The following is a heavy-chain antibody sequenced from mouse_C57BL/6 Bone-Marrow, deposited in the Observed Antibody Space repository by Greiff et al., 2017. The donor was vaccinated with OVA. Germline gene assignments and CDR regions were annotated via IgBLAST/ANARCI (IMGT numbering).Heavy chain of an antibody. V-gene: IGHV6-3*01. J-gene: IGHJ3*01. Sequence: EVMLVESGGGLVQPGGSMKLSCVASGFTFSNYWMNWVRQSPEKGLEWVAQIRLKSDNYATHYAESVKGRFTISRDDSKSSVYLQMNNLRAEDTGIYYCTILLLRPAWFAYWGQGTLVTVSA. D-gene: IGHD1-1*01. CDR2: IRLKSDNYAT. CDR1: GFTFSNYW. CDR3: TILLLRPAWFAY.